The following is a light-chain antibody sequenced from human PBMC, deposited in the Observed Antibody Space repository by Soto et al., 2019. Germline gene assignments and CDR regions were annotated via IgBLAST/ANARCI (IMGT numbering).Light chain of an antibody. CDR2: GAS. Sequence: EIVLPQSPGTLSLSPGERATLSCRASQRVISQYLAWYQRKPGQAPRLLIYGASSRATGIPDRFSGSGSDTVFTVTVSRLEPEDFAVYSFQQYGSLPLTFGGATKVVI. J-gene: IGKJ4*01. CDR1: QRVISQY. CDR3: QQYGSLPLT. V-gene: IGKV3-20*01.